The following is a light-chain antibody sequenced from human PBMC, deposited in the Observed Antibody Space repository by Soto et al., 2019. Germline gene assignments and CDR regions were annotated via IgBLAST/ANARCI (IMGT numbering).Light chain of an antibody. Sequence: PGERVTLSCRASQSVSSSYLTWYQQKPGQAPRLLIYGASTRATSIPARFSGSGSGTDFTLTISSLQPEDFATYYCQHLRTYPFSFGQGTKLDIK. CDR3: QHLRTYPFS. CDR1: QSVSSSY. J-gene: IGKJ2*03. CDR2: GAS. V-gene: IGKV3D-7*01.